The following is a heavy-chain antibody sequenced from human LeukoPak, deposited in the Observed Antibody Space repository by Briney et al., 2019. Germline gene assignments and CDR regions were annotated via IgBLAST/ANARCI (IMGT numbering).Heavy chain of an antibody. CDR3: ARAAYGGSYHSDY. D-gene: IGHD1-26*01. V-gene: IGHV4-61*01. J-gene: IGHJ4*02. CDR1: GGSVNSGSYY. Sequence: SETLSLTCTVSGGSVNSGSYYWNWIRQPPGKGLEWIGYIYYSGSTNYNPSLKSRVTISVDTSKNQFSLKLSSVTAADTAVYYCARAAYGGSYHSDYWGQGTLVTVSS. CDR2: IYYSGST.